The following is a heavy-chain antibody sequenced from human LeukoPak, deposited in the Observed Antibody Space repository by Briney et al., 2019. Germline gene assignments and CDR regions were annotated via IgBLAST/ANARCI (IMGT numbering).Heavy chain of an antibody. J-gene: IGHJ2*01. CDR2: IRYDGSNK. Sequence: GGSLRLSCAASGFTFSSYGMHWVRQAPGKGLEWVAFIRYDGSNKYYADSVKGRFTISRDNSKNTLYLQMNSLRAEDTAVYYCAKDAPDRGTAMVKNWYFDLWGRGTLVTVSS. V-gene: IGHV3-30*02. CDR1: GFTFSSYG. CDR3: AKDAPDRGTAMVKNWYFDL. D-gene: IGHD5-18*01.